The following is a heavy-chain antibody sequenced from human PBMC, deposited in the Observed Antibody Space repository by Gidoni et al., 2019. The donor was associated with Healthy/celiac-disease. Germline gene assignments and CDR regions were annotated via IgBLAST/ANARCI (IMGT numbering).Heavy chain of an antibody. CDR2: ISSSSSYI. V-gene: IGHV3-21*01. CDR1: GFTFSSYS. CDR3: ARNPIYYYDSSGYPLEAFDI. Sequence: EVQLVESGGGLVKPGGSLRLSCAASGFTFSSYSMNWVRQAPGKGLEWVSSISSSSSYIYYADSVKGRFTISRDNAKNSLYLQMNILRAEDTAVYYCARNPIYYYDSSGYPLEAFDIWGQGTMVTVSS. D-gene: IGHD3-22*01. J-gene: IGHJ3*02.